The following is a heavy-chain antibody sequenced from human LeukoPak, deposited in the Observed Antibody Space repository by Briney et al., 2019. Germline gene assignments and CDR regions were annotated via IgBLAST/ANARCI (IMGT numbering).Heavy chain of an antibody. Sequence: ASVKVSCKASGYAFSNYGISWVQQGPGQGLEWVGWISTFNGHTTYALKFQDRGTMTTDTSTDTAYLELRSLRTDDTAVYYCARRHLVGSGYFDHWGQGTLVTVSS. CDR1: GYAFSNYG. D-gene: IGHD2-15*01. V-gene: IGHV1-18*01. CDR2: ISTFNGHT. J-gene: IGHJ4*02. CDR3: ARRHLVGSGYFDH.